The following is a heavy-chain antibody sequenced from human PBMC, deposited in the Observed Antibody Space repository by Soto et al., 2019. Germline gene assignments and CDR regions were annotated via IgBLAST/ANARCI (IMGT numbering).Heavy chain of an antibody. J-gene: IGHJ4*02. Sequence: GGSLRLSCAASGFTFSSYGMHWVRQAPGKGLEWVAVISYDGSNKYYADSVKGRFTISRDNSKNTLYLQMNSLRAEDTAVYYCAKLIEYCSGGSCHENYFDYWGQGTLVTVSS. CDR2: ISYDGSNK. V-gene: IGHV3-30*18. CDR1: GFTFSSYG. D-gene: IGHD2-15*01. CDR3: AKLIEYCSGGSCHENYFDY.